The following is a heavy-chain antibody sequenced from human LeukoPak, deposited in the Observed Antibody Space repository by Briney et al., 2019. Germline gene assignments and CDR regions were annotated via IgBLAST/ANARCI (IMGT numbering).Heavy chain of an antibody. Sequence: ASVKVSCKAPGYTFTSYGISWVRQAPGQGLEWMGWISAYNGNTNYAQKLQGRVTMTTDTSTSPAYMELRSLRSDDTAVYYCARDLQYYDFWSGYYGFDYWGQGTLVTVSS. D-gene: IGHD3-3*01. CDR1: GYTFTSYG. CDR2: ISAYNGNT. J-gene: IGHJ4*02. CDR3: ARDLQYYDFWSGYYGFDY. V-gene: IGHV1-18*01.